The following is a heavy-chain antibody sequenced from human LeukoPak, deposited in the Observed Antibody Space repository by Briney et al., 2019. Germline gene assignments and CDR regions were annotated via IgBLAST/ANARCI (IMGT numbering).Heavy chain of an antibody. CDR2: IYSAGTT. CDR1: AFTVSSNY. J-gene: IGHJ4*02. D-gene: IGHD5-12*01. Sequence: PWGYLRFYCAASAFTVSSNYMSWVRQAPGQGLEWVSFIYSAGTTYYADSVKGRITNSRDNSKNTLYLQMNSLRAEDTAVYYCARHPTTAFDYWGQGTLVTVSS. CDR3: ARHPTTAFDY. V-gene: IGHV3-53*01.